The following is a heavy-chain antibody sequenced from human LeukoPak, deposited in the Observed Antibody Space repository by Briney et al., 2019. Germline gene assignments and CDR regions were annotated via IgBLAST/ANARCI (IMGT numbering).Heavy chain of an antibody. CDR2: IYYSGST. J-gene: IGHJ3*02. CDR1: GGSISSGGYY. Sequence: SQTLSLTCTVSGGSISSGGYYWSRNRQHPGKGLVWIVYIYYSGSTYYNPSLKSRVTISVNTSKTQFSLKLSSVTAADTAVYYCASPGIAAAGTKAFDIWGQGTMVTVSS. V-gene: IGHV4-31*03. CDR3: ASPGIAAAGTKAFDI. D-gene: IGHD6-13*01.